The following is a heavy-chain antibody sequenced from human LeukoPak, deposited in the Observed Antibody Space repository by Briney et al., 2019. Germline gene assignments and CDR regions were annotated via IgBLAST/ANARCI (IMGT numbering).Heavy chain of an antibody. CDR3: ARDRPRGPKYYFDY. CDR1: GYTFTGYG. D-gene: IGHD6-6*01. V-gene: IGHV1-18*01. CDR2: ISAYNGNT. J-gene: IGHJ4*02. Sequence: ASVKVSCKASGYTFTGYGISWVRQAPGQGLEWMGWISAYNGNTNYAQKLQGRVTMTTDTSTSTAYMELRSLRSDDTAVYYCARDRPRGPKYYFDYWGQGTLVTVSS.